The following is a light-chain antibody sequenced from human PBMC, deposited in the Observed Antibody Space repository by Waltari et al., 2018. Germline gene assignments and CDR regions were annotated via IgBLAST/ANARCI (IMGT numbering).Light chain of an antibody. CDR1: SSNIGNNY. Sequence: QSVLTQPPSASGTPGQRVTISCSGSSSNIGNNYVYWYQQFPGTAPKLLIYRNKQRPSGFPDRFAGSQSGTSASLAISGLRSEDEADYYCAAGDDSLSGTGLFGGGTKLTVL. J-gene: IGLJ2*01. CDR3: AAGDDSLSGTGL. V-gene: IGLV1-47*01. CDR2: RNK.